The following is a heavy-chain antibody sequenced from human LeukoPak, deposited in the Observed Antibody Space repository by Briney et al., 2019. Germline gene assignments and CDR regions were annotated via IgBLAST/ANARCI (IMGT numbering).Heavy chain of an antibody. J-gene: IGHJ5*02. CDR3: ARDRSGWYKWFDP. Sequence: GGSLRLSCAASGFTFSSYEMNWVRQAPGKGLEWVSHISGSSSTIYYADSVKGRFTISRDNAKNSLYLQMNSLRVEDTAVYYCARDRSGWYKWFDPWGQGTLVTVSS. D-gene: IGHD6-19*01. V-gene: IGHV3-48*03. CDR1: GFTFSSYE. CDR2: ISGSSSTI.